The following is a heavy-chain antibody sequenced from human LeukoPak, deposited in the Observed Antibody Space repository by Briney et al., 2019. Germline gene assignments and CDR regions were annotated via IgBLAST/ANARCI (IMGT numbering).Heavy chain of an antibody. J-gene: IGHJ4*02. D-gene: IGHD2-2*01. CDR2: IIPIFGTA. CDR1: GGTFSSYA. Sequence: SVRVSCKASGGTFSSYAISWVRQAPGQGLEWMGGIIPIFGTANYAQKFQGRVTITADESTSTAYMELSSLRSEDTAVYYCATNTHIVVVPAALYYFDYWGQGTLVTVSS. V-gene: IGHV1-69*01. CDR3: ATNTHIVVVPAALYYFDY.